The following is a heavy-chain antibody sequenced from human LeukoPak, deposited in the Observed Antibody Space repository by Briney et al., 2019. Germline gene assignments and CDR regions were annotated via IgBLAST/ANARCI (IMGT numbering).Heavy chain of an antibody. CDR2: INDDGSAT. CDR3: ARALWFGETFPAY. V-gene: IGHV3-74*01. Sequence: GGSLRLSCAASGFTFSNYWMHWVRQVPGKGLVWVSRINDDGSATFYADSVKGRFTISRDNAKNTLFLQINSLRAEDTAVYYCARALWFGETFPAYWGQGTLVTVSS. CDR1: GFTFSNYW. J-gene: IGHJ4*02. D-gene: IGHD3-10*01.